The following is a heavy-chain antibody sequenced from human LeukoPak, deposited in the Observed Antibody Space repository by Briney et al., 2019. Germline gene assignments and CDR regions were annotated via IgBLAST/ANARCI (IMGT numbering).Heavy chain of an antibody. D-gene: IGHD2/OR15-2a*01. Sequence: GASVKVSCKASGYTFIGYYLHWVRQAPGQGLEWMGRINPNSGGTNYAQKFQGRVTMTTDTSISTAYMELSSLRSDDTAVYYCSAGATHSKGMGITEVVSYFDYWGQGTLVTVSS. CDR2: INPNSGGT. CDR1: GYTFIGYY. V-gene: IGHV1-2*06. CDR3: SAGATHSKGMGITEVVSYFDY. J-gene: IGHJ4*02.